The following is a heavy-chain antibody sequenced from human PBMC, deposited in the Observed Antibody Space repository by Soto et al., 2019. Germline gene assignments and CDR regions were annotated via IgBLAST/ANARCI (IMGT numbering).Heavy chain of an antibody. J-gene: IGHJ4*02. Sequence: GGSLRLSCSASGFTFSSYAMHWVRRAPGKGLEYVSAISSNGGSTYYADSVKGRFTISGDNSKNTLYLQMSSLRAEDTAVYYCVKANSGCDKGTHYYWGQGTLVTVSS. CDR3: VKANSGCDKGTHYY. D-gene: IGHD5-12*01. CDR2: ISSNGGST. V-gene: IGHV3-64D*06. CDR1: GFTFSSYA.